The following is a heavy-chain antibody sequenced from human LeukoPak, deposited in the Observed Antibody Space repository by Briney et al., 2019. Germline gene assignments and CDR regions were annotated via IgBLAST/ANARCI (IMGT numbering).Heavy chain of an antibody. CDR2: ISGSGGST. CDR1: GFTFSNYW. V-gene: IGHV3-23*01. Sequence: GGSLRLSCAASGFTFSNYWMNWVRQAPGKGLEWVSAISGSGGSTYYADSVKGRFTISRDNSKNTLDLQMNSLSAEDTAVYYCAKDPRIAVADAFDYWGQGTLVAVSS. J-gene: IGHJ4*02. CDR3: AKDPRIAVADAFDY. D-gene: IGHD6-19*01.